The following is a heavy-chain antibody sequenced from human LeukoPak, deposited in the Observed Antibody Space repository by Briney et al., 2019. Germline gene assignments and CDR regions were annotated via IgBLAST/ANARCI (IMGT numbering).Heavy chain of an antibody. D-gene: IGHD1-26*01. V-gene: IGHV1-18*01. J-gene: IGHJ4*02. CDR3: ARVNVELPSFDY. CDR2: ISAYNGNT. Sequence: ASVKVTCKASGYTFTCYGISWVRQAPGQGLEWMGWISAYNGNTNYAQKLQGRVTMTTDTSTSTAYMELRSLRSDDTAVYYCARVNVELPSFDYWGQGTWSPSPQ. CDR1: GYTFTCYG.